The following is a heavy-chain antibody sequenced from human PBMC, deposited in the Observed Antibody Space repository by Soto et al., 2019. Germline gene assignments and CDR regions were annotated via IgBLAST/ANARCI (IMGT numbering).Heavy chain of an antibody. CDR3: ARTTQVYYYFWSGYSKAEYLQH. D-gene: IGHD3-3*01. V-gene: IGHV4-30-4*01. CDR2: IYYSGST. CDR1: GGSISSGDYY. Sequence: PSETLSLTCTVSGGSISSGDYYWSWIRQPPGKGLEWIGYIYYSGSTYYNPSLKSRVTISVDTSKNQFSLKLSSVTAADTAVYYCARTTQVYYYFWSGYSKAEYLQHWGQGNLVTFSS. J-gene: IGHJ1*01.